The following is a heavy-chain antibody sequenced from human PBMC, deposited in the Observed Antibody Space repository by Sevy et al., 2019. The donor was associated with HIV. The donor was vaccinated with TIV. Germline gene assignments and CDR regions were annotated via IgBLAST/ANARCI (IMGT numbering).Heavy chain of an antibody. Sequence: GGSLRLSCAAYGFTFSSYAMSWVRQAPGKGLEWVSAISGSGGSTYYADSVKGRFTISRDNSKNTLYLQMNSLRAEDTAVYYCAKAPLAYCGGDCYSDYWGQGTLVTVSS. J-gene: IGHJ4*02. CDR1: GFTFSSYA. CDR3: AKAPLAYCGGDCYSDY. CDR2: ISGSGGST. D-gene: IGHD2-21*02. V-gene: IGHV3-23*01.